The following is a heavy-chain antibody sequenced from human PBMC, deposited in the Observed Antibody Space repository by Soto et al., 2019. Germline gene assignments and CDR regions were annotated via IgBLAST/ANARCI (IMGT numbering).Heavy chain of an antibody. CDR2: IYETGTT. CDR1: VGSNSSDDW. CDR3: ARGNHNDAFWNNWTLDP. V-gene: IGHV4-4*02. Sequence: VTRSVTFAVAVGSNSSDDWFMWVRHPPGKGLQWIGEIYETGTTNYNPSLKSRVTISVDKSNNQLSLRLISVTAADTAVYYCARGNHNDAFWNNWTLDPWGQGTLVTVSS. J-gene: IGHJ5*02. D-gene: IGHD3-3*01.